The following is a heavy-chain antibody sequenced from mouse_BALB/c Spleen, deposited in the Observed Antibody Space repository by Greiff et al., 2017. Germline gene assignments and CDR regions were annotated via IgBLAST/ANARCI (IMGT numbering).Heavy chain of an antibody. D-gene: IGHD1-1*01. V-gene: IGHV2-6-4*01. Sequence: VKLVESGPGLVAPSQSLSITCTVSGFSLSRYSVHWVRQPPGKGLEWLGMIWGGGSTDYNSALKSRLSISKDNSKSQVFLKMNSLQTDDTAMYYCASHYYGSIPLLNWGQGTLVTVSA. CDR3: ASHYYGSIPLLN. CDR2: IWGGGST. CDR1: GFSLSRYS. J-gene: IGHJ3*01.